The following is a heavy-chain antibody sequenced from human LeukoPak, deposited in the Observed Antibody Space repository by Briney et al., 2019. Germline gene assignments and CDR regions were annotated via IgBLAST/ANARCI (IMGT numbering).Heavy chain of an antibody. V-gene: IGHV3-30*03. CDR1: GFTSSNYG. D-gene: IGHD1-26*01. J-gene: IGHJ4*02. Sequence: PGTSLRLSCAASGFTSSNYGIHWVRQAPGKGLEWVALISFDGSHKYYPDSVKGRFTISRDDSKNTLYLQMNSLRAEDTAVYYCARVSGYYFDYWGQGTLVTVSS. CDR2: ISFDGSHK. CDR3: ARVSGYYFDY.